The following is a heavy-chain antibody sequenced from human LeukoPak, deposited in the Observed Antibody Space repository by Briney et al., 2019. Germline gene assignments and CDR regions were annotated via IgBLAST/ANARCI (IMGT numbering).Heavy chain of an antibody. CDR1: GFTFSDYY. CDR3: ARDHLWAFDY. D-gene: IGHD3-10*01. V-gene: IGHV3-11*04. J-gene: IGHJ4*02. CDR2: IRTSDTTI. Sequence: PGGSLRLSCAASGFTFSDYYMSWIRQAPGKGLEWLSYIRTSDTTIYYADSVKGRFTISTDIAKNSLYLQMSSLRDEDTAVYYCARDHLWAFDYWGQGTLVTVSS.